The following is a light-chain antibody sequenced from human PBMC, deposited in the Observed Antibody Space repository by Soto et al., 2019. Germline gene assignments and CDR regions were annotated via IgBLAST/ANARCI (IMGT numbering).Light chain of an antibody. CDR2: GAS. CDR1: QSVRSNS. V-gene: IGKV3-20*01. Sequence: EIVLTQSPGTLSLSPGERATLSCRASQSVRSNSLAWYQQKPGQAPRLLIYGASTRATGIPDRFSGSGSGTDFTLTITRLEPEDFAVFYCQQYGRSPPTFVGGTNMEIK. CDR3: QQYGRSPPT. J-gene: IGKJ4*01.